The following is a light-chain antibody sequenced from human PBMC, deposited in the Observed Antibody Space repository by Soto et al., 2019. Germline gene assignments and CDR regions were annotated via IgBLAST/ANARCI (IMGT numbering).Light chain of an antibody. J-gene: IGKJ4*01. CDR3: HHYNNWPHT. V-gene: IGKV3-15*01. CDR2: GAS. Sequence: IVMTQSPATLPVSPGERATLSCRASQSVSSNLAWYQQRPGQAPRLLIYGASTRATGIPARFSGSGSGTEFTLTISSLQSEDFAVYYCHHYNNWPHTFGGGTKVEIK. CDR1: QSVSSN.